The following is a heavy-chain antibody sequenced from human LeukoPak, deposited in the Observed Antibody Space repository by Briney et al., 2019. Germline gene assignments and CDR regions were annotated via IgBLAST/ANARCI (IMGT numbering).Heavy chain of an antibody. CDR2: ICWDGGST. CDR3: ARGTYDYVWESYRYQEKKPGGY. V-gene: IGHV3-43D*03. J-gene: IGHJ4*02. D-gene: IGHD3-16*02. CDR1: GFTFDDYA. Sequence: GGSLTLSCAASGFTFDDYAMHWVRQAPGKGLEWVGLICWDGGSTYYADTVKGGSIISRDNTKNSLYLQMNSLRAEDTAVYYCARGTYDYVWESYRYQEKKPGGYWGQGTLVTVSS.